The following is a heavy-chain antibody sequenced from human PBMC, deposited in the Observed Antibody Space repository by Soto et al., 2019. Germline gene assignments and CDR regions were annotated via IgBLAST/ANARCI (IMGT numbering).Heavy chain of an antibody. J-gene: IGHJ3*02. Sequence: GGSLRLSCAASGFTFSTYSMNWVRQAPGKGLEWVSYISSSSSIIYYADSVRGRFTISRDNAKNSLYLQMNSLRDEDTAVYYCAKGWSSSWYKGDAFDIWGQGTMVTVSS. CDR1: GFTFSTYS. CDR3: AKGWSSSWYKGDAFDI. D-gene: IGHD6-13*01. V-gene: IGHV3-48*02. CDR2: ISSSSSII.